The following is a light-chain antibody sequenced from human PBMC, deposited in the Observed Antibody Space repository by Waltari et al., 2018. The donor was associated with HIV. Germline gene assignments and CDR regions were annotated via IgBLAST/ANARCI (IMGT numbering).Light chain of an antibody. J-gene: IGLJ1*01. V-gene: IGLV2-11*01. CDR2: DVT. CDR1: YSDVDFYNY. CDR3: CSYAGYYTYV. Sequence: QSALTQPRSVSGSPGQSVTISCTRTYSDVDFYNYVSWYQLHPGKAPRLIIYDVTTRPSGVPDRFSGSKSGKTASLTISGVQPEDEADYYCCSYAGYYTYVCGTGT.